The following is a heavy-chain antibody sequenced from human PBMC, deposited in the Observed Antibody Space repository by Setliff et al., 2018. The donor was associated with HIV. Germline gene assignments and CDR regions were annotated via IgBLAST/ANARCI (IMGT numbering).Heavy chain of an antibody. V-gene: IGHV4-34*01. CDR3: ARGSRQLTIFGVVFKTNYYFIDV. J-gene: IGHJ6*03. CDR1: GGSFSGYY. CDR2: INHDRTT. Sequence: SETLSLTCAVYGGSFSGYYWSWIRQPPGKGLEWIGEINHDRTTNYNPSLKSRVTITVDTSKNQFSLTLNSVTAADTAVYYCARGSRQLTIFGVVFKTNYYFIDVWGKGTAVTVSS. D-gene: IGHD3-3*01.